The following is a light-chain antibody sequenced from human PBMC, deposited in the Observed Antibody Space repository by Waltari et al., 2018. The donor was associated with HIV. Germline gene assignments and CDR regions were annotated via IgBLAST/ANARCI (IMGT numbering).Light chain of an antibody. CDR2: GNK. V-gene: IGLV1-40*01. CDR1: TSNIGADYD. J-gene: IGLJ2*01. CDR3: QSYDITLSASVV. Sequence: QSVLTQPPSVSGAPGQRVTISCTGSTSNIGADYDVHWYQQIPGTAPKLLISGNKNRPAGVPDRFSASKSGTSASRTISGLQAEDEADYFCQSYDITLSASVVFGGGTKLTV.